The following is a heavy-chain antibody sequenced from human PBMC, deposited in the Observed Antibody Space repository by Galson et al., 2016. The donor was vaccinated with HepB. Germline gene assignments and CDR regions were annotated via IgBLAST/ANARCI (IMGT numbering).Heavy chain of an antibody. J-gene: IGHJ3*02. Sequence: SVKVSCKASGYTFTGYYMHWVRQAPGQGLEWMGWINPDSGVTSYAQKFQGRVTMTRDTSISTVYMELSRLKSDDTAIYYCARVRYSGSYYVGAFDIWGQGTMVTVS. D-gene: IGHD1-26*01. V-gene: IGHV1-2*02. CDR1: GYTFTGYY. CDR2: INPDSGVT. CDR3: ARVRYSGSYYVGAFDI.